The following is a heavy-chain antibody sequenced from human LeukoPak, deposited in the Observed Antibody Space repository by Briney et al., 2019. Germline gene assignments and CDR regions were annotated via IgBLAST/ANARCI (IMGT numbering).Heavy chain of an antibody. CDR1: GYTFTGYY. J-gene: IGHJ4*02. V-gene: IGHV1-2*02. Sequence: GASVKVSCKASGYTFTGYYMHWVRQAPGQGLEWMGWINPNSGGTNYAQKFQGRVTMTRDTSISTAYMELSRLRSDDTAVYYCARDGGDFWSGYYSGFDYWGQGTLVTASS. D-gene: IGHD3-3*01. CDR3: ARDGGDFWSGYYSGFDY. CDR2: INPNSGGT.